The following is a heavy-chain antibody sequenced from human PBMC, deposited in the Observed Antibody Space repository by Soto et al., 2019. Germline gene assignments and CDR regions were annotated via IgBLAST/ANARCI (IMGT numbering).Heavy chain of an antibody. Sequence: SETLSLTCAVYGGSFSGYYWSWIRQPPGKGLEWIGEINHSGSTNYNPSLKSRVTISVDTSKNQFSLKLSSVTAADTAVYYCARGIFGVVIKYYYYYYGMDVWGQGTTVT. CDR3: ARGIFGVVIKYYYYYYGMDV. CDR2: INHSGST. J-gene: IGHJ6*02. CDR1: GGSFSGYY. V-gene: IGHV4-34*01. D-gene: IGHD3-3*01.